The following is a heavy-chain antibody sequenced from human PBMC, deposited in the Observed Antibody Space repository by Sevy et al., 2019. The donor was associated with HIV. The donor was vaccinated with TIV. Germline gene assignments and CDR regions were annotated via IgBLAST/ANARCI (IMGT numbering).Heavy chain of an antibody. Sequence: GGSLRLSCAASGFTFSIYYMTWARQAPGKGLEWVANIKSDGNDKYYVDSVKGRFTISRDNAKNSLYLQMNSLTAEDTAVYYCARYGGYIDHWGHGTLVTVSS. CDR3: ARYGGYIDH. D-gene: IGHD2-15*01. J-gene: IGHJ4*01. CDR1: GFTFSIYY. CDR2: IKSDGNDK. V-gene: IGHV3-7*01.